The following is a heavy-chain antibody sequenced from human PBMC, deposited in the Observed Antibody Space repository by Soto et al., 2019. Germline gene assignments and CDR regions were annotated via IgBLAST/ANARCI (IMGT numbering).Heavy chain of an antibody. J-gene: IGHJ4*02. CDR2: ISYDGSNK. CDR1: GFTFSSYG. CDR3: AKHAIAVAATGDY. D-gene: IGHD6-19*01. V-gene: IGHV3-30*18. Sequence: QVQLVESGGGVVQPGRSLRLSCAASGFTFSSYGMHWVRQAPGKGLEWVAVISYDGSNKYYADSVKGRFTISRDNSKNTLYLQMNSLRAEDTAVYYCAKHAIAVAATGDYWGQGTLVTVSS.